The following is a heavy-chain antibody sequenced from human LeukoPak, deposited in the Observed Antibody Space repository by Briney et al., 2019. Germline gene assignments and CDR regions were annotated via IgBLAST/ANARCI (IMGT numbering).Heavy chain of an antibody. J-gene: IGHJ4*02. Sequence: GGCLRLSCAASGFGFSTYAMSWVRQAPGKGLEWVSGISASGDKIFYADSVKGRFTISRDNSKNILYLQMNALAAEDTARYYCVTHYCSTITCYTDYWGQGTMVPVSS. D-gene: IGHD2-2*02. CDR1: GFGFSTYA. CDR3: VTHYCSTITCYTDY. CDR2: ISASGDKI. V-gene: IGHV3-23*01.